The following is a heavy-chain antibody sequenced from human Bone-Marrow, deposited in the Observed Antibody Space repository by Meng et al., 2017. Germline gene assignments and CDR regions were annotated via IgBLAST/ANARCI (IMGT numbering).Heavy chain of an antibody. D-gene: IGHD4-11*01. CDR1: GGSFSDYD. CDR3: ARGPTTMAHDFDY. Sequence: VPLPEWGAGLLKPSGTLSLTCVVSGGSFSDYDWSWIRQPPGKGLEWIGEINHSGSTNYNPSLESRATISVDTSQNNLSLKLSSVTAADSAVYYCARGPTTMAHDFDYWGQGTLVTVSS. V-gene: IGHV4-34*01. CDR2: INHSGST. J-gene: IGHJ4*02.